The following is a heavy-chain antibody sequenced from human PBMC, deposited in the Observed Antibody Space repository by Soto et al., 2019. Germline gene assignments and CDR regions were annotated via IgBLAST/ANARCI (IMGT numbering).Heavy chain of an antibody. CDR2: IYYSGST. CDR1: GDSISSYY. Sequence: SETLSLTCTVSGDSISSYYWSWIRQPPGKGLEWIGYIYYSGSTNYNPSLKSRVTISVDTSKNQFSLKLSSVTAADTAVYYCARSNGDXGDYWSQGTLVTVSS. D-gene: IGHD4-17*01. V-gene: IGHV4-59*01. CDR3: ARSNGDXGDY. J-gene: IGHJ4*02.